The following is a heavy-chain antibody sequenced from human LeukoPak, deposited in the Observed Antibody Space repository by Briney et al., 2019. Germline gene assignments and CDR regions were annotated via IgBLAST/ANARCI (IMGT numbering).Heavy chain of an antibody. J-gene: IGHJ6*02. Sequence: GGSLRLSCAASGFTFSSYEMNWVRQAPGKGLEWVSYISSCGSTIYYADSVKGRFTTSRDNAKNSLYLQMNSLRAEDTAVYYCARGNSIAARPHYGMDVWGQGTTVTVSS. D-gene: IGHD6-6*01. CDR1: GFTFSSYE. CDR2: ISSCGSTI. V-gene: IGHV3-48*03. CDR3: ARGNSIAARPHYGMDV.